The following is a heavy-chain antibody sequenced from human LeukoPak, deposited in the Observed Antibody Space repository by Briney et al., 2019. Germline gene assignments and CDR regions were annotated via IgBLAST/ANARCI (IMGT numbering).Heavy chain of an antibody. CDR2: ISGSGGST. CDR3: AKDVRSDAYYDFWSGYYKENWFDP. J-gene: IGHJ5*02. V-gene: IGHV3-23*01. Sequence: GGSLRLSCAASGFTFSSYAMSWVRQAPGKGLEWVSAISGSGGSTYYADSVKGRFTISRDNSKNTLYLQMNSLRAKDTAVYYCAKDVRSDAYYDFWSGYYKENWFDPWGQGTLVTVSS. D-gene: IGHD3-3*01. CDR1: GFTFSSYA.